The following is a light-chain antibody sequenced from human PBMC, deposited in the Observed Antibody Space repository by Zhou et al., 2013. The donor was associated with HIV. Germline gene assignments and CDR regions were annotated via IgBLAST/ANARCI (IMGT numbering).Light chain of an antibody. J-gene: IGKJ4*01. V-gene: IGKV3-20*01. CDR2: DTS. CDR1: QTISNNY. CDR3: QQSGRSPLS. Sequence: EIVLTQSPGTLSLSPGERATLSCRASQTISNNYLAWYQQKPGQAPRLLIYDTSSRATGIPDRFSGSGSGTDFTLTISRLEPEDFAVYYCQQSGRSPLSFGGGTKVDIK.